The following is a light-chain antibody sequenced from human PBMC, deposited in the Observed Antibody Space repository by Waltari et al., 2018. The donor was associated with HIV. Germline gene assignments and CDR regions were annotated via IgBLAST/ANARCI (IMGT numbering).Light chain of an antibody. Sequence: ELVLTQSPDTLSVSPGETATVSCRASQSISSTYVAWYQQKPGQAPRLLIYNASTRPTGIPDRFNGSGSGTDFILTIRRLEPGDSAVYYCQQYGSSPRTFGEGTKVEIK. CDR3: QQYGSSPRT. CDR2: NAS. CDR1: QSISSTY. V-gene: IGKV3-20*01. J-gene: IGKJ1*01.